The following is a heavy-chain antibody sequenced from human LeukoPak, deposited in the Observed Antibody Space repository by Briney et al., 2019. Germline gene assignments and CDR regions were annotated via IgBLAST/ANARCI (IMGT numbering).Heavy chain of an antibody. V-gene: IGHV1-2*02. CDR1: GYTFTGYY. CDR2: INPNSGGT. J-gene: IGHJ4*02. Sequence: GASVKVSCKASGYTFTGYYMHWVRQAPGQGLEWRGWINPNSGGTNYAQKFQGRVTMTRDTSISTAYMELSRLRSDDTAVYYCATYPYYDILTGQFDYWGQGTLVTVSS. CDR3: ATYPYYDILTGQFDY. D-gene: IGHD3-9*01.